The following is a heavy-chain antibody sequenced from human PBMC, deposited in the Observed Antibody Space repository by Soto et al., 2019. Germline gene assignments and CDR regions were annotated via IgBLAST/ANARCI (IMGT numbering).Heavy chain of an antibody. CDR3: AKGNTGSCYSAYDY. D-gene: IGHD2-15*01. V-gene: IGHV3-23*01. CDR1: GFTFPTYA. J-gene: IGHJ4*02. CDR2: ICGSGGTT. Sequence: PGGSLRLSCAASGFTFPTYAMNWVRQAPGKGLEWVSGICGSGGTTHYADSVKGRFTISRDNSKNTLSLQMNSLTVEDTALYYCAKGNTGSCYSAYDYLGQGSLVTVSS.